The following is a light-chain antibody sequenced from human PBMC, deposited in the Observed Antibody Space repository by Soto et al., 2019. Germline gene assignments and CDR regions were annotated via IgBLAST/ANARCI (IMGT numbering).Light chain of an antibody. CDR2: AAS. CDR3: QQSYSAPYT. CDR1: QSIRNY. Sequence: DIQMTQSPSSLSASVGDRVTITCRASQSIRNYLNWYQQKPGKAPKLLIYAASSLQSGVPSRFTGSGSGTDFTLTFSSLQTEDFATYYCQQSYSAPYTFGQGTKLEIK. V-gene: IGKV1-39*01. J-gene: IGKJ2*01.